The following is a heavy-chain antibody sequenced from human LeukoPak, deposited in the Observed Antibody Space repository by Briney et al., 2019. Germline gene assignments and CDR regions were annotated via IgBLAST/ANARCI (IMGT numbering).Heavy chain of an antibody. V-gene: IGHV4-4*02. CDR1: DGSISSSNW. Sequence: SETLSLTCAVSDGSISSSNWWSWVRQPPGKGLEWIGEISHSGSTNYNPSLKSRVTISVDKSKNQFSLKLSSVTAADTAVYYCARARGYYYDSSGYYTFDYWGQGTLVTVSS. D-gene: IGHD3-22*01. J-gene: IGHJ4*02. CDR2: ISHSGST. CDR3: ARARGYYYDSSGYYTFDY.